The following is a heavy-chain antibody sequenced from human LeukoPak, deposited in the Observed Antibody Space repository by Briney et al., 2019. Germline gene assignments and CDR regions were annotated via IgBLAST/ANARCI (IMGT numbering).Heavy chain of an antibody. CDR3: ARDLSMRSGYSEWFDP. V-gene: IGHV1-2*02. CDR1: GYTFTSYD. J-gene: IGHJ5*02. Sequence: ASVKVSCKASGYTFTSYDIDWVRQATGQGLEWMGWMNPNSGGTNYAQKFQGRVTMTRDTSISTAYMELSRLRSDDTAVYYCARDLSMRSGYSEWFDPWGQGTLVTVSS. CDR2: MNPNSGGT. D-gene: IGHD3-22*01.